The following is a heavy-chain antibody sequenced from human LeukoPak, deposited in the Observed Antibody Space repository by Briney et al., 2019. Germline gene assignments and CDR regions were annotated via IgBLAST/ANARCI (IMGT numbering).Heavy chain of an antibody. Sequence: GASVKVPCKASGYTFSSYAITWVRQAPGQGPEWMGRINPNSGGTKYARKFQGRVTMTRGTSMSTAYMELSRLQSDDTAVYYCAREGCSSASCYGFDSWGQGTLVTVSS. V-gene: IGHV1-2*06. CDR1: GYTFSSYA. CDR2: INPNSGGT. CDR3: AREGCSSASCYGFDS. D-gene: IGHD2-2*01. J-gene: IGHJ4*02.